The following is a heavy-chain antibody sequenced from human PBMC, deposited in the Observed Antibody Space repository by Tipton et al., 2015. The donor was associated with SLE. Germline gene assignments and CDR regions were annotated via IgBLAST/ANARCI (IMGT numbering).Heavy chain of an antibody. CDR1: GFTFSNYW. CDR2: MNTDGTTT. D-gene: IGHD5-18*01. Sequence: SLRLSCAASGFTFSNYWMHWVRQAPGKGLVWVSRMNTDGTTTTYADSVKGRFTISRDNSRNTLYLHMNSLKPEDTAAYYCAAGYMYGPDTFDIWGQGTMVTVS. J-gene: IGHJ3*02. V-gene: IGHV3-74*01. CDR3: AAGYMYGPDTFDI.